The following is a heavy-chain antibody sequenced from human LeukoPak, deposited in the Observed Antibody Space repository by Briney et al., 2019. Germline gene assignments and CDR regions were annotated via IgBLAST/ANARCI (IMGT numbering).Heavy chain of an antibody. J-gene: IGHJ4*02. CDR1: GGSISSYY. CDR2: IYTSGTT. D-gene: IGHD4-17*01. V-gene: IGHV4-4*07. Sequence: SETLSLTCTVSGGSISSYYWSWIRQPAGKGLEWIGRIYTSGTTHYNPSLKSRVTMSVDTSKNQFSPKLSSVTAADTAVYYCARLSTVTTSFDYWGQGTLVTVSS. CDR3: ARLSTVTTSFDY.